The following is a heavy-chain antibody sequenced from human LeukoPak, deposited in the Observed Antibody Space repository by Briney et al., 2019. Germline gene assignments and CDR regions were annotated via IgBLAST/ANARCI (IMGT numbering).Heavy chain of an antibody. J-gene: IGHJ4*02. V-gene: IGHV3-7*03. CDR2: IKQDGSET. CDR3: ARQRRYCSGATCYSGHDY. D-gene: IGHD2-15*01. CDR1: GFSFSNYW. Sequence: PGGSLRLSCVVSGFSFSNYWMDWVRQAPGKGLEWVAFIKQDGSETAYADSVKGRFTISRDNSKNTLYLQMNSLRAEDTAVYYCARQRRYCSGATCYSGHDYWGQGTLVIVSS.